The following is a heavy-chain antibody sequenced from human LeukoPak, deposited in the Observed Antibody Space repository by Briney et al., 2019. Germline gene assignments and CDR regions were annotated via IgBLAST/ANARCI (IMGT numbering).Heavy chain of an antibody. CDR2: TYFGDSDT. CDR3: ASAVSGTTWFDP. J-gene: IGHJ5*02. V-gene: IGHV5-51*01. CDR1: GNSFTNYW. D-gene: IGHD6-19*01. Sequence: GESLKISCKGFGNSFTNYWIGWVRQMPGKGLEWMGITYFGDSDTRYSPSFQGQITISADKSISTAYLQWSSLKASDSAMYYCASAVSGTTWFDPWGQGTLVTVPS.